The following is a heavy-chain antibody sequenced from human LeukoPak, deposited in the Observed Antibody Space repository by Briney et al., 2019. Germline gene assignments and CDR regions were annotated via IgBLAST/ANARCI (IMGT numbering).Heavy chain of an antibody. D-gene: IGHD1-26*01. CDR2: INPSSGDT. CDR1: GYTFTSYY. CDR3: ATTSGYFYY. Sequence: ASVKVSCKASGYTFTSYYMHWVRQAPGQGLEWMGRINPSSGDTNYAQNFQGRVTMTRDTSISTAYMELSRLRSDDTAVYYCATTSGYFYYWGQGTQVTVSS. V-gene: IGHV1-2*06. J-gene: IGHJ4*02.